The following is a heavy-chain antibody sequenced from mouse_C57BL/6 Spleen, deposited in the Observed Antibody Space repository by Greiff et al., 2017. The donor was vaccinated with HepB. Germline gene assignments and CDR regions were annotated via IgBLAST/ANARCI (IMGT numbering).Heavy chain of an antibody. D-gene: IGHD1-2*01. CDR2: IYPGSGNT. CDR1: GYTFTDYY. V-gene: IGHV1-76*01. J-gene: IGHJ3*01. Sequence: QVQLKESGAELVRPGASVKLSCKASGYTFTDYYINWVKQRPGQGLEWIARIYPGSGNTYYNEKFKGKATLTAEKSSSTAYMQLSSLTSEDSAVYFCAREGITTAPFAYWGQGTLVTVSA. CDR3: AREGITTAPFAY.